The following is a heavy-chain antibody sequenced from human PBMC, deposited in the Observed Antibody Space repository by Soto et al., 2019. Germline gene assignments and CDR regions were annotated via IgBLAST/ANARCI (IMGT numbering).Heavy chain of an antibody. J-gene: IGHJ4*02. CDR3: ALGTIVARQRLGY. CDR2: ISIRGGDE. D-gene: IGHD6-6*01. Sequence: QVQLVESGGGVVQPGKSLRLSCAASGFTFSSYAMHWARQAPGKGLEWVTVISIRGGDEYYAESVRGRLTISRDDSKNTLYLQMDSLRVEDTAVYYCALGTIVARQRLGYWGQGTLVTVSS. V-gene: IGHV3-30*03. CDR1: GFTFSSYA.